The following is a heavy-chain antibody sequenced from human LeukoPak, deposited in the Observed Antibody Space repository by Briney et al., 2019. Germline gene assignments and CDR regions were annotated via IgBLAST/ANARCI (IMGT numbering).Heavy chain of an antibody. Sequence: GSSVKVSCKASGGTFSSYAISWVRQAPGQGLEWMGGIIPIFGTANYAQKFQGRVTITTDESTSTAYMELSSLRSEDTAVYYCARVLVPAAGPRVITVNYYYYMDVWGKGTTVTVSS. V-gene: IGHV1-69*05. J-gene: IGHJ6*03. CDR1: GGTFSSYA. CDR3: ARVLVPAAGPRVITVNYYYYMDV. D-gene: IGHD2-2*01. CDR2: IIPIFGTA.